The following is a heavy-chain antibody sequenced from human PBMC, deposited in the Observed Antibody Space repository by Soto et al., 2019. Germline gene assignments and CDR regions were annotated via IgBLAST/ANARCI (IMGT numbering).Heavy chain of an antibody. CDR1: GGSISSGGYY. J-gene: IGHJ5*02. V-gene: IGHV4-31*03. CDR2: IYYIGST. Sequence: QVQLQESGPGLVKPSQTLSLTCTVSGGSISSGGYYWNWIRQHPGKGLEWIGYIYYIGSTYYHPSLKSRGTISLDTSKNQFSLKLSSGTAADTAVYYCARSVFPWGQGTLVTVSS. CDR3: ARSVFP.